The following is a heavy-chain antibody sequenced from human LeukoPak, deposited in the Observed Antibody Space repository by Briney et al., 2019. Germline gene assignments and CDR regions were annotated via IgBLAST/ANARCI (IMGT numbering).Heavy chain of an antibody. CDR3: ARGLGTTVTSYYYYYYYMDV. V-gene: IGHV1-8*01. D-gene: IGHD4-17*01. J-gene: IGHJ6*03. CDR2: MNPNSGNT. Sequence: GASVKVSCKASGYTFTSYDINWVRQATGQGLEWMGWMNPNSGNTGYAQKFQGRVTMTRNTSISTAYMELSSLRSEDTAAYYCARGLGTTVTSYYYYYYYMDVWGKGTTLTVSS. CDR1: GYTFTSYD.